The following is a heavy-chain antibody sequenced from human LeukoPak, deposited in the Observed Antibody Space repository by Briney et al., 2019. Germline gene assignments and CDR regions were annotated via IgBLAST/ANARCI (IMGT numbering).Heavy chain of an antibody. V-gene: IGHV3-7*04. Sequence: GGSLRLSCAASGXTLSSYSMSWVRQAPGKGLEWVANIKEDGVEKNYVNSVKGRFTVSRDNGKNSLFLEMNSLRAEDTALYYCVRRAWLEYWGQGTPVTVSS. CDR2: IKEDGVEK. CDR1: GXTLSSYS. CDR3: VRRAWLEY. J-gene: IGHJ4*02.